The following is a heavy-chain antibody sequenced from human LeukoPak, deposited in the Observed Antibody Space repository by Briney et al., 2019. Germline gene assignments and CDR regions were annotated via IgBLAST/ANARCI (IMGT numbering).Heavy chain of an antibody. CDR3: ASLILDYGDSVGWFDP. CDR1: GGSISDYY. D-gene: IGHD4-17*01. CDR2: MYDSEST. J-gene: IGHJ5*02. V-gene: IGHV4-59*08. Sequence: SETLSLTCAVSGGSISDYYWSWIRQPPGKGLEWIAYMYDSESTNYNPSLKSRVTISVDTSKNQFSLKLSSVTAADTAMYYCASLILDYGDSVGWFDPWGQETLVTVSS.